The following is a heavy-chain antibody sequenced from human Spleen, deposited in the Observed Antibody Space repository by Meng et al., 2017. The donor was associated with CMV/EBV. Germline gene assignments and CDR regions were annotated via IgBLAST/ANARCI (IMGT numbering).Heavy chain of an antibody. CDR2: ISTYNGNT. CDR1: GYTFISYG. J-gene: IGHJ4*02. V-gene: IGHV1-18*01. CDR3: AGYETGYCSSTSCYF. D-gene: IGHD2-2*01. Sequence: ASVKVSCKASGYTFISYGISWVRQAPGQGLEWMGWISTYNGNTNYAQKLQGRVTMTIDTSTSTAYMELRSLRSDDTAVYYCAGYETGYCSSTSCYFWGQGTLVTVSS.